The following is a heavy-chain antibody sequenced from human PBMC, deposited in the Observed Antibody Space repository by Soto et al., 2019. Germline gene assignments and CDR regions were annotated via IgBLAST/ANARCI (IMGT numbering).Heavy chain of an antibody. D-gene: IGHD6-13*01. CDR2: MNPNSGNT. V-gene: IGHV1-8*01. J-gene: IGHJ6*03. Sequence: ASVKVSCKASGYTFTSYDINWVRQATGQGLEWMGWMNPNSGNTGYAQKFQGRVTMTRDASISTAYMELSSLRSEDTALYYCARGPSGSSHYYMAVWGKGTTVTVSS. CDR3: ARGPSGSSHYYMAV. CDR1: GYTFTSYD.